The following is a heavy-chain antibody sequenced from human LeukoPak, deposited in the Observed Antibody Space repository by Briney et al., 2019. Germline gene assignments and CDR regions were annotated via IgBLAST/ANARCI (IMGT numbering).Heavy chain of an antibody. Sequence: ASVKVSCKASGYTFTGYYMHWVRQAPGQGLGWRGGINPNSGGTNYAQKFQGRVTMTRDTSISTAYMELSRLRSDDTPVYYCARAHPFGELFRWGQGTLVTVSS. J-gene: IGHJ4*02. CDR2: INPNSGGT. CDR1: GYTFTGYY. V-gene: IGHV1-2*02. CDR3: ARAHPFGELFR. D-gene: IGHD3-10*01.